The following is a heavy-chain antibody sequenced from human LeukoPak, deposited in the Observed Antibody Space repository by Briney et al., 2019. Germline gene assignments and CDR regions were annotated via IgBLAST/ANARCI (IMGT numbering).Heavy chain of an antibody. D-gene: IGHD3-10*01. V-gene: IGHV3-48*03. CDR3: AKDDAWLRFGE. CDR1: GFTFSSYE. Sequence: GGSLRLSCAASGFTFSSYEMNWVRQAPGKGLEWVSYISSSGSTIYYADSVKGRFTISRDNSKNTLFLEVISLTAEDTAVYYCAKDDAWLRFGEWSQGTLVAVSS. CDR2: ISSSGSTI. J-gene: IGHJ4*02.